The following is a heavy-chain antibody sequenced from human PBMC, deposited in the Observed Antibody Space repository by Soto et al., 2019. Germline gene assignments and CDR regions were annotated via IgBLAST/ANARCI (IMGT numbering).Heavy chain of an antibody. CDR1: GGSINNFH. J-gene: IGHJ4*02. CDR2: VFYSGRT. Sequence: PSETLSLTCGVSGGSINNFHWSWIRQPPGKGLEWIGFVFYSGRTTYNPSLQSRVTISVDTSHNHFSLKVRSVTAADTATYYCARIKSGYSYGSIIDFWGQGKLVTVSS. D-gene: IGHD5-18*01. V-gene: IGHV4-59*01. CDR3: ARIKSGYSYGSIIDF.